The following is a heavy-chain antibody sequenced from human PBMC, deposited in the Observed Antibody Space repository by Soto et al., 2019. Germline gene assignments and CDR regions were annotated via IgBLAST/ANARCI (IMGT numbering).Heavy chain of an antibody. CDR3: ARGRWDRSGWYFDY. V-gene: IGHV3-23*01. J-gene: IGHJ4*02. CDR1: EFTVSSYA. Sequence: EVQVLESGGGLVQPGGSLRLSCAASEFTVSSYAMTWVRQAPGKGLEWVSVISSTDGDTYYADSVKGRFTISRDNSKNTLFLQMNSLRAEDTALYYCARGRWDRSGWYFDYWGQGRLVTVSS. CDR2: ISSTDGDT. D-gene: IGHD6-19*01.